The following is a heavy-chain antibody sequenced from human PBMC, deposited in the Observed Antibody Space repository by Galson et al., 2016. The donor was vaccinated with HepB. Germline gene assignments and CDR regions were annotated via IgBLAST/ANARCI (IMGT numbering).Heavy chain of an antibody. CDR2: ISGSGGST. CDR1: GISVSSYV. Sequence: SLRLSCAASGISVSSYVMTWVRQAPGKGLEWVSAISGSGGSTYYAGSVKGRFTISRDNSKNTLYVQMHSLRAEDTAVYYCAKDYYDSSGYRSYWYFDLWGRGTLVTVSS. CDR3: AKDYYDSSGYRSYWYFDL. J-gene: IGHJ2*01. D-gene: IGHD3-22*01. V-gene: IGHV3-23*01.